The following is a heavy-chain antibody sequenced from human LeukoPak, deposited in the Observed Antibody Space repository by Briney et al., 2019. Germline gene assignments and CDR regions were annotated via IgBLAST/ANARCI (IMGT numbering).Heavy chain of an antibody. D-gene: IGHD3-16*01. CDR2: IGNKGNNYAT. CDR3: TGGGIGPLDN. Sequence: GGSLRLSCAASGFTFSGSTVHWVRQASGKGLEWVGRIGNKGNNYATTYAASVKGKFTISRNDSKNTAYLQMNSLETEDTAVYYCTGGGIGPLDNWGQGTLVSVSS. J-gene: IGHJ4*02. CDR1: GFTFSGST. V-gene: IGHV3-73*01.